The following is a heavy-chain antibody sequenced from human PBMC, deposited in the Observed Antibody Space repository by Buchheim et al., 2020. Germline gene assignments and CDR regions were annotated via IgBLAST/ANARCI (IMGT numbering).Heavy chain of an antibody. CDR1: GGSISSGGYY. CDR3: ARDPFWSGYYGWPKVFVHGVNYGMDV. V-gene: IGHV4-31*03. CDR2: IYYSGST. D-gene: IGHD3-3*01. Sequence: QVQLQESGPGLAKPSQTLSLTCTVSGGSISSGGYYWSWIRQHPGKGLEWIGYIYYSGSTYYNPSLKSRVTISVDTSKNQFSLKLSSVTAADTAVYYCARDPFWSGYYGWPKVFVHGVNYGMDVWGQGTT. J-gene: IGHJ6*02.